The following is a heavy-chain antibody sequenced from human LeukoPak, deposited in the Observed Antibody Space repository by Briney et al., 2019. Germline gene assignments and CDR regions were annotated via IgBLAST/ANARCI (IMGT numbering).Heavy chain of an antibody. CDR2: ISYDGTNN. J-gene: IGHJ4*02. V-gene: IGHV3-30*18. D-gene: IGHD5-24*01. Sequence: GGSLRLSCAASGFTFSSYGMHWVRQAPGKGLEWVALISYDGTNNYYADSVKGRFTISRDNSKNTLYLQMNSLRAEDTAVYYCAKSGYNRFDYWGQGTLVTVSS. CDR3: AKSGYNRFDY. CDR1: GFTFSSYG.